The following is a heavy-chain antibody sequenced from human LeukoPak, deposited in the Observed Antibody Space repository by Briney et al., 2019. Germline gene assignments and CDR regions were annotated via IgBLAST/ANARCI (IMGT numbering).Heavy chain of an antibody. CDR1: GGSISSYY. CDR2: IYYSGST. Sequence: SETLSLTCTVSGGSISSYYWSWIGQPPGKGLEWIWYIYYSGSTNYNPSLKSRVTISVDTSKNQFSLKLSSVTAADTAVYYCARGLGVAMIVVGPAFDIWGQGTMVTVSS. D-gene: IGHD3-22*01. V-gene: IGHV4-59*01. J-gene: IGHJ3*02. CDR3: ARGLGVAMIVVGPAFDI.